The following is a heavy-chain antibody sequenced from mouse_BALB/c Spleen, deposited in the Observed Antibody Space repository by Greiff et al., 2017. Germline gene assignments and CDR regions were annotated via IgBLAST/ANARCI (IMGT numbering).Heavy chain of an antibody. V-gene: IGHV1-54*03. CDR2: INPGSGGT. CDR1: GYAFTNYL. Sequence: VKLQESGAELVRPGTSVKVSCKASGYAFTNYLIEWVKQRPGQGLEWIGVINPGSGGTNYNEKFKGKATLTADKSSSTAYMQLSSLTSDDSAVYFCARGGFDAMDYWGQGTSVTVSS. CDR3: ARGGFDAMDY. J-gene: IGHJ4*01.